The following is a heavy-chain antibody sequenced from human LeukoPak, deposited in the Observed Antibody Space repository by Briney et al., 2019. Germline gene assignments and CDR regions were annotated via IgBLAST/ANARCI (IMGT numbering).Heavy chain of an antibody. CDR1: GGTFSSYA. V-gene: IGHV1-69*05. D-gene: IGHD5-18*01. J-gene: IGHJ5*02. CDR2: IIPIFGTA. Sequence: GASVKVSCKASGGTFSSYAISWVRQAPGQGLEWMGGIIPIFGTANYAQKFQGRVTITTDESTSTAYMELSSLRSEDTAVYYCARTIPIQLWLHGNWFDPWGQGTLVTVSS. CDR3: ARTIPIQLWLHGNWFDP.